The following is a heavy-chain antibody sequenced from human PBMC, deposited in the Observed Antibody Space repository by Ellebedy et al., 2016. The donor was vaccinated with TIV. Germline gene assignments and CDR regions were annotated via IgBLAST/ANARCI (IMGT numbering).Heavy chain of an antibody. J-gene: IGHJ4*01. D-gene: IGHD1-20*01. Sequence: GESLKISCEVYGFTYDIFWMSWVRQAPGKGLEWVANIENDGTDKYYVDSVKGRFTISRDNARNSLYLQMTSLRAEDTAVYYCARDNWNGLASDYWGHGTLVTVSS. CDR2: IENDGTDK. CDR3: ARDNWNGLASDY. V-gene: IGHV3-7*04. CDR1: GFTYDIFW.